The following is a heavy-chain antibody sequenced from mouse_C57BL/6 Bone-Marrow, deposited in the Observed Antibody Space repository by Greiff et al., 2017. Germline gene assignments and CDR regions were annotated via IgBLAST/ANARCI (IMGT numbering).Heavy chain of an antibody. J-gene: IGHJ3*01. V-gene: IGHV1-64*01. CDR2: IHPNSGST. Sequence: QVQLQQPGAELVKPGASVKLSCKASGYTFTSYWMHWVKQRPGQGLEWIGMIHPNSGSTNYNEKFKSKATLTVDKSSSTAYMQLSSLTSEDSAVYYCAIYYGNLAWFAYWGRGTLVTVSA. CDR3: AIYYGNLAWFAY. CDR1: GYTFTSYW. D-gene: IGHD2-1*01.